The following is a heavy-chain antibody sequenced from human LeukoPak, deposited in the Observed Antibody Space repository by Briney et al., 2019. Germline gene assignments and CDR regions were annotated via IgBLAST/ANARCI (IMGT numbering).Heavy chain of an antibody. CDR3: ARQLRVGTVQGFDP. V-gene: IGHV5-10-1*01. D-gene: IGHD4-17*01. CDR2: IDPTDSYT. CDR1: GSHFTSYW. J-gene: IGHJ5*02. Sequence: RGEALKISCKGSGSHFTSYWISWVRQLPGKGLEWMGRIDPTDSYTNYRPSFQGHVTISADKSISTVYLHWSSLKASDTAMYYCARQLRVGTVQGFDPWGQGTLVTVSS.